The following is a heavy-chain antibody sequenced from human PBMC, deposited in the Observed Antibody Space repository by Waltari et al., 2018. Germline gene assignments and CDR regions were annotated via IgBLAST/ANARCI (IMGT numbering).Heavy chain of an antibody. V-gene: IGHV3-30*02. J-gene: IGHJ4*02. D-gene: IGHD7-27*01. CDR2: IRYDESFT. CDR3: AKGGELGTNYFDY. CDR1: GFTLRNYA. Sequence: QVQLVESGGGVVQPGGSLRLSCVASGFTLRNYAMHWVRQAPDQGLEWVSCIRYDESFTYKADAVKGRFTISRDTSKNTLFLQMTSLRAEDTAVYYCAKGGELGTNYFDYWGQGTLVTVSS.